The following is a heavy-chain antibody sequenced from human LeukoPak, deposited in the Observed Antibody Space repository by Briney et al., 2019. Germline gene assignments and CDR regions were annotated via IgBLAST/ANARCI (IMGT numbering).Heavy chain of an antibody. V-gene: IGHV1-2*02. CDR3: ARDFRVAAHAIILYYYYYMDV. Sequence: ASVKVSCKVSGYTLTELSMHWVRQAPGQGLEWMGWINPNSGGTNYAQKFQGRVTMTRDTSISTAYMELSRLRSDDTAVYYCARDFRVAAHAIILYYYYYMDVWGKGTTVTVSS. CDR2: INPNSGGT. CDR1: GYTLTELS. J-gene: IGHJ6*03. D-gene: IGHD2-15*01.